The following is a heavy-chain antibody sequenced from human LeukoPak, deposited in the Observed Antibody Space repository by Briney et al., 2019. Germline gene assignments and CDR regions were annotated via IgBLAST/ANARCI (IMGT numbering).Heavy chain of an antibody. D-gene: IGHD3-22*01. J-gene: IGHJ3*02. V-gene: IGHV3-21*01. CDR2: FNSNYSCI. Sequence: PGESLRLSCAASGFTFSSYSMNWVRKAPEKGQELVSFFNSNYSCIYSPDSVKGRFTISRDNAKNSLYLQMNSLRAEDTAVYYCARDLIPDDYYDSSGYYGGAFDIWGQGTMVTVSS. CDR1: GFTFSSYS. CDR3: ARDLIPDDYYDSSGYYGGAFDI.